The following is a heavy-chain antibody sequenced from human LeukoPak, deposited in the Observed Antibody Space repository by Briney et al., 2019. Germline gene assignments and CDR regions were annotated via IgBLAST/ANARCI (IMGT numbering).Heavy chain of an antibody. CDR1: GFTFSDYY. Sequence: SGGSLRLSCAASGFTFSDYYMNWIRQAPGKGLEWISTISPSSSYTNYADSVKGRFSISRDNAKNSLYLQMNSLGAEDTAVYYCAGGIAVAGTGFFDYWGQGTLVTVSS. D-gene: IGHD6-19*01. J-gene: IGHJ4*02. V-gene: IGHV3-11*03. CDR2: ISPSSSYT. CDR3: AGGIAVAGTGFFDY.